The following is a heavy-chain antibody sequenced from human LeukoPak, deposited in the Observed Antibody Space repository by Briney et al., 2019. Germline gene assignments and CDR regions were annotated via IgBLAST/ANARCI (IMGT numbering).Heavy chain of an antibody. Sequence: SETLSLTCAVYGGSFSGYYWSWIRQPPGKGLEWIGEINHSGSTNYNPSLKSRVTISVDTAKNQFSLKLSSVTAADTAVYYCARGLLDRIAAAARAPGGGGLMDVWGKGTTVTVSS. CDR3: ARGLLDRIAAAARAPGGGGLMDV. CDR1: GGSFSGYY. CDR2: INHSGST. D-gene: IGHD6-13*01. J-gene: IGHJ6*03. V-gene: IGHV4-34*01.